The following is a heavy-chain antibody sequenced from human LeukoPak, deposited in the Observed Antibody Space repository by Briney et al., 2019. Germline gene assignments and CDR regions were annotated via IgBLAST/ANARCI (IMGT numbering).Heavy chain of an antibody. D-gene: IGHD6-6*01. V-gene: IGHV3-23*01. Sequence: GGSLRLSCAASGFTFSSYAMSWVRQAPGKGLEWVSGISGSGGSTYYADSVKGRFTISRDNSKNTLDLQINSLRAEDTAACYCGSLYSRSSFYYYGMDVWGQGTTVTVSS. J-gene: IGHJ6*02. CDR3: GSLYSRSSFYYYGMDV. CDR1: GFTFSSYA. CDR2: ISGSGGST.